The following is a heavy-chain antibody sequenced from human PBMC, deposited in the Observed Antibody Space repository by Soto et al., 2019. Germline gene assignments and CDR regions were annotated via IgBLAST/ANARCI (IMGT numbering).Heavy chain of an antibody. CDR1: GGSISSGDYY. V-gene: IGHV4-30-4*01. J-gene: IGHJ6*02. D-gene: IGHD6-6*01. CDR2: IYYSGST. CDR3: ARGGAARQRNYYYGMDV. Sequence: PSETLSLACTVSGGSISSGDYYWSWIRQPPGKGLEWIGYIYYSGSTYYNPSLKSRVTISVDTSKNQFSLKLSSVTAADTAVYYCARGGAARQRNYYYGMDVWGQGTTVTVSS.